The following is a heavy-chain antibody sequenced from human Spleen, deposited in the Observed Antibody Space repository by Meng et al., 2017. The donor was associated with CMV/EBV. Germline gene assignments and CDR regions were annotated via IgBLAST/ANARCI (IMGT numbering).Heavy chain of an antibody. D-gene: IGHD2-2*01. V-gene: IGHV1-69*05. CDR1: GGTVNNVD. CDR2: IIRLFGTQ. J-gene: IGHJ4*02. CDR3: ARTIVPAAFESRFDY. Sequence: CGGTVNNVDIYWVRQAPGQGHEGGGGIIRLFGTQNNAKKGQGRRTSTTDDSTSTAYMELNSLRSDDTAVYDCARTIVPAAFESRFDYWGQGTLVTVSS.